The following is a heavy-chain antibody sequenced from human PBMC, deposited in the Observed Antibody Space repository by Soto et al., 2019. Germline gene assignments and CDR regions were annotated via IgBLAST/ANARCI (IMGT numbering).Heavy chain of an antibody. Sequence: SVKGSCKAAGGTFSSYTISWVRQAPGQGLEWMGRIIPILGIANYAQKFQGRVTITADKSTSTAYMELSSLRSEDTAVYYCAIPSPHHTSVAFAIWGQGTMVSVSS. CDR3: AIPSPHHTSVAFAI. V-gene: IGHV1-69*02. CDR1: GGTFSSYT. D-gene: IGHD2-2*02. CDR2: IIPILGIA. J-gene: IGHJ3*02.